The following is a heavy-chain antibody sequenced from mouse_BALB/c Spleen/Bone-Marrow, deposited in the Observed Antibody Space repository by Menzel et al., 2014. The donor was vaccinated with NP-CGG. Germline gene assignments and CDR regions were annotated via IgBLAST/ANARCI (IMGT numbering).Heavy chain of an antibody. D-gene: IGHD1-1*01. CDR2: ISSGSSTV. Sequence: EVQLVESGGGLVQPGGSRKLSCAASGFTFSSFGMHWVRQAPEKGLEWVAYISSGSSTVYYADKVMGRFTISRDNPKNTLFLQMTSLRSEDTAMYYCARSGCSSGYFGSWAQGTTLTGTS. CDR3: ARSGCSSGYFGS. CDR1: GFTFSSFG. V-gene: IGHV5-17*02. J-gene: IGHJ2*01.